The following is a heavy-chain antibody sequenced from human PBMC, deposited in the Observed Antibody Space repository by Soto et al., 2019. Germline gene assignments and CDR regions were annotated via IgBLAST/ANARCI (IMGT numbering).Heavy chain of an antibody. V-gene: IGHV3-23*01. CDR1: GFTFSSYA. J-gene: IGHJ4*02. CDR3: ARCGNWNYASDY. Sequence: PGGSLRLSCAASGFTFSSYAMSWVRQAPGKGLEWVSAISGSGGSTYYADSVKGRFTISRDNSKNTLYLQMNSLRAEDTAIYYCARCGNWNYASDYWGRGTLVTVSS. CDR2: ISGSGGST. D-gene: IGHD1-7*01.